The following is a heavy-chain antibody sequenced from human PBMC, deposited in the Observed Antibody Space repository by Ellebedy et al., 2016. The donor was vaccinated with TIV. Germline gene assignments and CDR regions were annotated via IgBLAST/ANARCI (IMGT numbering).Heavy chain of an antibody. CDR2: IIPILGIA. CDR1: GGTFSSYA. J-gene: IGHJ5*02. Sequence: AASVKVSCKASGGTFSSYAITWVRQAPGQGLEWMGRIIPILGIANYAQKFQGRVTMTVDKSTTTVYMDLSSLKSEDTAVYYCARLMIRGETSDLWGQGTLVSVSS. D-gene: IGHD3-16*01. V-gene: IGHV1-69*04. CDR3: ARLMIRGETSDL.